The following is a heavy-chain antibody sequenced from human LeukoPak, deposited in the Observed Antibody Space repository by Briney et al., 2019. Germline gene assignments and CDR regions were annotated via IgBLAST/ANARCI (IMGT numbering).Heavy chain of an antibody. CDR2: ISYDGSDE. Sequence: GGSLRLSCAPSGFTFSDYAMHWVRQAPGKGLEWLAVISYDGSDEDYADSVKGRFAISRDDSKNALFLQMNSLRAEDTAVYYCARADEVLRYFDWLNYYYYYMDVWGKGTTVTVSS. V-gene: IGHV3-30*09. CDR3: ARADEVLRYFDWLNYYYYYMDV. J-gene: IGHJ6*03. CDR1: GFTFSDYA. D-gene: IGHD3-9*01.